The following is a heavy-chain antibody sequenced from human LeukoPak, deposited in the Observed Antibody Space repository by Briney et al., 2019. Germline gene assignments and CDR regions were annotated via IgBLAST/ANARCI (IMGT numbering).Heavy chain of an antibody. CDR2: ISSSSYI. CDR3: ARAPAGRGYSVHFDY. J-gene: IGHJ4*02. D-gene: IGHD5-12*01. CDR1: GFTFSSYS. V-gene: IGHV3-21*01. Sequence: GGSLRLSCAASGFTFSSYSMNWVRQAPGKGLEWVSSISSSSYIYYADSVKGRFTISRDNAKNSLYLQMNSLRAEDTAVYYCARAPAGRGYSVHFDYWGQGTLVTVSS.